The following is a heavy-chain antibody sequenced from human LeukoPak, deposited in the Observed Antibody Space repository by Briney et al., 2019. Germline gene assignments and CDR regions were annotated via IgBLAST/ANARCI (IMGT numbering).Heavy chain of an antibody. CDR2: INQDGGEE. D-gene: IGHD6-13*01. CDR1: GFSFSTYW. Sequence: GGSLRLSCAASGFSFSTYWMSWVRQAPGKGLEWVANINQDGGEEYYVDSVKGRFTISRDNAKNSLYLQMNSLRAGDTAVYYCAKNQQLWRSFDLWGRGTLLTVSS. J-gene: IGHJ2*01. CDR3: AKNQQLWRSFDL. V-gene: IGHV3-7*01.